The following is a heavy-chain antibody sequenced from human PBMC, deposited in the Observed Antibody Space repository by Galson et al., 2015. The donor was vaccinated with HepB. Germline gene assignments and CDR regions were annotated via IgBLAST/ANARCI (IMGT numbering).Heavy chain of an antibody. Sequence: SLRLSCAASGFTFSNYTMHWVRQAPGKGLEYVSAVSNNGGSTYYADSVKGRFTISRDNSENTLYLQMSSLIPGDTAVYYCVKDAYGVTSDCWGQGTLVTVSS. D-gene: IGHD4-17*01. J-gene: IGHJ4*02. CDR3: VKDAYGVTSDC. CDR1: GFTFSNYT. V-gene: IGHV3-64D*06. CDR2: VSNNGGST.